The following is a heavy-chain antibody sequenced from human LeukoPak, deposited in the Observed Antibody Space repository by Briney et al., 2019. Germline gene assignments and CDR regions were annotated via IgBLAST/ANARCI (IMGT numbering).Heavy chain of an antibody. CDR2: IVVGSGNT. CDR3: AAALGRGIVGAADAFDI. Sequence: ASVKVSCKASGFTFTSSAMQWVRQARGQRLEWIGWIVVGSGNTIYAQKFQERVTITRDMSTSTAYMELSSLRSEDTAVYYCAAALGRGIVGAADAFDIWGQGTMVTVSS. V-gene: IGHV1-58*02. CDR1: GFTFTSSA. J-gene: IGHJ3*02. D-gene: IGHD1-26*01.